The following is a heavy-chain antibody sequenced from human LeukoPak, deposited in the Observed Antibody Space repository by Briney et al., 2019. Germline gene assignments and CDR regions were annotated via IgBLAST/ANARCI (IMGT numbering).Heavy chain of an antibody. CDR2: IYTSGST. CDR1: GGSISSGSYY. D-gene: IGHD6-6*01. J-gene: IGHJ4*02. V-gene: IGHV4-61*02. Sequence: SETLSLTCTVSGGSISSGSYYWSWIRQPAGKGLEWIGRIYTSGSTNYNPSLKSRVTISVDTSKNQFSLKLSSVTAADTAVYYCARDRSTIAARHFDYWGQGTLVTVSS. CDR3: ARDRSTIAARHFDY.